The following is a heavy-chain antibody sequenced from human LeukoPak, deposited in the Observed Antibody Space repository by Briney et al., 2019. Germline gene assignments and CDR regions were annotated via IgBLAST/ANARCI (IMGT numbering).Heavy chain of an antibody. CDR1: GFTFSSHG. V-gene: IGHV3-23*01. CDR2: IVGGAGGT. CDR3: AKQDSSGYYYSFEDY. J-gene: IGHJ4*02. Sequence: GSLRLSCAASGFTFSSHGMSWVRQAPGKGLEWVSGIVGGAGGTYYADSVKGRFTISRDNSKNTLYLQMNSLRAEDTAVYYCAKQDSSGYYYSFEDYWGQGTLVTVSS. D-gene: IGHD3-22*01.